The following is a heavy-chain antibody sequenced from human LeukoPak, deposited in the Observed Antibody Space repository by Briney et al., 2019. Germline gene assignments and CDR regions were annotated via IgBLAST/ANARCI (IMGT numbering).Heavy chain of an antibody. CDR1: GGSLSGYY. CDR2: INHSGST. V-gene: IGHV4-34*01. CDR3: VRDSEGNRGRSFDY. Sequence: KPSETLSLTCAVYGGSLSGYYWSWIRQPPGKGLEWIGEINHSGSTSYNPSLKSRVTMSVDTSKNQFSLKLSSVTAADTAVYYCVRDSEGNRGRSFDYWGQGTLVTVSS. J-gene: IGHJ4*02. D-gene: IGHD3-10*01.